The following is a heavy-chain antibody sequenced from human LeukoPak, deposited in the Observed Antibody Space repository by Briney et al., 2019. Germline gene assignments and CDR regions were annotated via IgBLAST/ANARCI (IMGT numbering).Heavy chain of an antibody. V-gene: IGHV4-39*07. CDR3: ARAWAARKGTNYYMDV. CDR2: IYYSGST. Sequence: PSETLSLTCTVSGGSISSSSYYWGWIRQPPGKGLEWIGSIYYSGSTYYNPSLKSRVTISVDTSKNQFSLKLSSVTAADTAVYYCARAWAARKGTNYYMDVWGKGTTVTVSS. D-gene: IGHD6-6*01. J-gene: IGHJ6*03. CDR1: GGSISSSSYY.